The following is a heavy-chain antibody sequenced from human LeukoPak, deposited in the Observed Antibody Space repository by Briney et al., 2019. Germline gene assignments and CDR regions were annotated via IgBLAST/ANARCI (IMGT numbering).Heavy chain of an antibody. D-gene: IGHD4-17*01. CDR2: INPNSGGT. CDR3: ARDFTVTTPGY. V-gene: IGHV1-2*02. Sequence: GASVKVSCKASGYTFTSYGISWVRQAPGQGLEWMGCINPNSGGTDFSQNFQGRVTMTRDTSISTAYMELGRLRSDDTAVYYCARDFTVTTPGYWGQGTLVTASS. CDR1: GYTFTSYG. J-gene: IGHJ4*02.